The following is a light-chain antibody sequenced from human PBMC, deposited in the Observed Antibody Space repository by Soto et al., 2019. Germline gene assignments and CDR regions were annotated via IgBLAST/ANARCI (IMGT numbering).Light chain of an antibody. CDR3: HQYYGYPYT. V-gene: IGKV1-8*01. J-gene: IGKJ2*01. CDR1: QGISSY. CDR2: AAS. Sequence: AIRMTQSPSSFSASTGDRVTITCRASQGISSYLAWYQQKPGKAPKLLIYAASTLQSGVPSRFSGSGSGTDFTLTISCLQSEDFATYYCHQYYGYPYTVGQGTKLEIK.